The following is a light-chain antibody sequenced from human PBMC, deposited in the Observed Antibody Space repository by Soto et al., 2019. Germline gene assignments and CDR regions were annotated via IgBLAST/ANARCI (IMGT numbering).Light chain of an antibody. CDR2: AAS. CDR1: QGISRW. CDR3: QQTDTFPLT. Sequence: DIQMTQSPSSVSASVGDRVTITCRASQGISRWLAWYQQKPGKAPKFLIYAASDLQSGVPSRFSGSASGSDFTLTISSLQPEDFATYYCQQTDTFPLTFGGGTKVDIK. V-gene: IGKV1D-12*01. J-gene: IGKJ4*01.